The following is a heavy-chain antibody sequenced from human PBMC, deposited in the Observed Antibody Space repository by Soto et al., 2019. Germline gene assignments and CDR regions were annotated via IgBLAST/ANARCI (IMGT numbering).Heavy chain of an antibody. CDR2: IYYSGST. D-gene: IGHD6-13*01. CDR1: GGSVSSGSYY. Sequence: SETLCLTGTVSGGSVSSGSYYLSRIRQPPGKGLEWIGYIYYSGSTNYNPSLKSRVTISVDTSKNQFSLKLSSVTAADTAVYYCAREYIAAAGTTFDYWGQGTLGTVAS. V-gene: IGHV4-61*01. J-gene: IGHJ4*02. CDR3: AREYIAAAGTTFDY.